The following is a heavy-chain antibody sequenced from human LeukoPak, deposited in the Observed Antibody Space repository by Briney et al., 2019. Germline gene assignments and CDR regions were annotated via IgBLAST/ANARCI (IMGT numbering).Heavy chain of an antibody. CDR3: AGDSILTGYEMDV. CDR2: INQDGSEK. J-gene: IGHJ6*02. Sequence: GGSLRLSCAASGFTFSSYWMSWVRQAPGKGLEWVANINQDGSEKYYVDSVKGRFTISRDNAKNSLYLQMNSLRAEDTAVYYCAGDSILTGYEMDVWGQGTTVTVSS. V-gene: IGHV3-7*01. CDR1: GFTFSSYW. D-gene: IGHD3-9*01.